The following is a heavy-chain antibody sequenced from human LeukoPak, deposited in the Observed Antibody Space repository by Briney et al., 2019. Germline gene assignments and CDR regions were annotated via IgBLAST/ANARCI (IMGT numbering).Heavy chain of an antibody. Sequence: SETLSLTCTVSGGSISSSNYFWGWIRQPPGKGLEWIGSIYYTGSTYYNPSLKSRVTISVDTSKKQLSLKLSSVTAADTAVYYCARQDDYNFDYWGQGTLVTVSS. CDR3: ARQDDYNFDY. CDR1: GGSISSSNYF. D-gene: IGHD5-24*01. J-gene: IGHJ4*02. CDR2: IYYTGST. V-gene: IGHV4-39*01.